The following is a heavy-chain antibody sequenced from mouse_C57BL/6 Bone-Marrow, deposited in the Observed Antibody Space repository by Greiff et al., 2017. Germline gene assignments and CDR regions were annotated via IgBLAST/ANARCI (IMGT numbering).Heavy chain of an antibody. V-gene: IGHV3-8*01. J-gene: IGHJ4*01. CDR2: ISYSGST. CDR1: GYSITSDY. Sequence: DVQLQESGPGLAKPSQTLSLTCSVTGYSITSDYWNWIRKFPGNKLEYMGYISYSGSTYYNPSLKSRISITRDTSKNQYYLQLNSVTTEDTATYYCARFIDSSGYVGYAMDYWGQGTSVTVSS. CDR3: ARFIDSSGYVGYAMDY. D-gene: IGHD3-2*02.